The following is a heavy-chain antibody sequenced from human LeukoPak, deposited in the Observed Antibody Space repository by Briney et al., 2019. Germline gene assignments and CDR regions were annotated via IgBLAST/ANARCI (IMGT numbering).Heavy chain of an antibody. D-gene: IGHD4/OR15-4a*01. CDR3: AKGAPYYYGMDV. V-gene: IGHV4-61*08. CDR2: IYYSGST. Sequence: SETLSLTCTVSGGSISSGGYYWSWIRQPPGKGLEWIGYIYYSGSTNYNPSLKSRVTISVDTSKNQFSLKLSSVTAADTAVDYCAKGAPYYYGMDVWGQGTTVTVSS. CDR1: GGSISSGGYY. J-gene: IGHJ6*02.